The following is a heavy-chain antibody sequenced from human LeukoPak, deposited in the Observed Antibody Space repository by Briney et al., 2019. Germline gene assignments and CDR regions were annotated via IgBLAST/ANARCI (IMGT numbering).Heavy chain of an antibody. V-gene: IGHV5-51*01. D-gene: IGHD3-9*01. Sequence: GESLKISCEGSGYSFTNYWIGWVRQMPGKGLEWMGIIYPGDSDTRYTPSFQGQVTISADKSINTAYLQWRSLKASDTAIYYCARQTMTGLLYFDYWGQGTLVTVSS. CDR3: ARQTMTGLLYFDY. J-gene: IGHJ4*02. CDR2: IYPGDSDT. CDR1: GYSFTNYW.